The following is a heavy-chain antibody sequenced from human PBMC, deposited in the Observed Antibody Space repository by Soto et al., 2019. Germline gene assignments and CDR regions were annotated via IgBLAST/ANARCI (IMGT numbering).Heavy chain of an antibody. Sequence: QVQLVESGGGLVKPGGSLRLSCAASGFTFSDYYMGWIRQAPGKGLEWVSYISSSGSTIYYADSVKGRFTISRDNAKNSLYLQMNSLRAEDTAVYYCARAPEKLRFLEWLLYFDYWGQGTLVTVSS. J-gene: IGHJ4*02. CDR2: ISSSGSTI. V-gene: IGHV3-11*01. CDR3: ARAPEKLRFLEWLLYFDY. D-gene: IGHD3-3*01. CDR1: GFTFSDYY.